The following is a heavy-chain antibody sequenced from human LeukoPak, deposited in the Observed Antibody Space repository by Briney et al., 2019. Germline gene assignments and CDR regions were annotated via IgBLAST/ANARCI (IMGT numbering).Heavy chain of an antibody. CDR3: ARDTIYDFWSGYHDD. J-gene: IGHJ4*02. CDR2: INPNSGGT. CDR1: GYTFTGYY. D-gene: IGHD3-3*01. Sequence: ASVKVSCKASGYTFTGYYMHWVRQAPGQGLEWMGWINPNSGGTNYAQKFQGRVTMTRDTSISTAYMELSRLRSDDTAVYYCARDTIYDFWSGYHDDWGQGTLVTASS. V-gene: IGHV1-2*02.